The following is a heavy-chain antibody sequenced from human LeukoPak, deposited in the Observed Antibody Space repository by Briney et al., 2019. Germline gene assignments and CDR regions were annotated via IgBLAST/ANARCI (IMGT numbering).Heavy chain of an antibody. D-gene: IGHD4-17*01. CDR2: IIPIFVTA. V-gene: IGHV1-69*13. Sequence: GASVKVSCKASGGTFSSYAISRVRQAPRQGLEWMGGIIPIFVTANYAQKFQGRVTITADESTSTAYMELSSLRSEDTAVYYCARCTVTTGDAFDIWGQGTMVTVSS. CDR3: ARCTVTTGDAFDI. J-gene: IGHJ3*02. CDR1: GGTFSSYA.